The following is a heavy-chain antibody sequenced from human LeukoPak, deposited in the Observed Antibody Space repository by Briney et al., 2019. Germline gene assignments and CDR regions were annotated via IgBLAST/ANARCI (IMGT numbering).Heavy chain of an antibody. J-gene: IGHJ4*02. CDR2: VYYTGGT. Sequence: KPSETLSLTCTVSGGSISSPTSYWGWVRQSPGKGLEWIASVYYTGGTYFNPSFKSRVTISTDTSKNQFTLRLNSVTAADTAVYYCVRRNYYFDYWGQGTLVTVSS. V-gene: IGHV4-39*01. CDR1: GGSISSPTSY. CDR3: VRRNYYFDY.